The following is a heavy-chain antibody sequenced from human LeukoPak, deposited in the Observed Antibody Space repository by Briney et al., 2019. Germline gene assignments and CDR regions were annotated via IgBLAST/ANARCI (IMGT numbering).Heavy chain of an antibody. CDR3: ARGATYAYYQDY. CDR2: IKYDASST. J-gene: IGHJ4*02. V-gene: IGHV3-74*01. D-gene: IGHD1-26*01. Sequence: GGSLRLSCADSGYTFSSHWMHWVRQAPGKGLVWVSRIKYDASSTSYADSVKGRFTISRDNAKNTLYLQMNSLRAEDTAVYYCARGATYAYYQDYWGQGTLVTVSS. CDR1: GYTFSSHW.